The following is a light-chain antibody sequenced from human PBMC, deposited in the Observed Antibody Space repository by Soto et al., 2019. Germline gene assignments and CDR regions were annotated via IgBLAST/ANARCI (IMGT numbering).Light chain of an antibody. CDR1: QGIRND. V-gene: IGKV1-17*02. J-gene: IGKJ4*01. CDR3: LRHNSYPLT. CDR2: AAS. Sequence: DIQMTQSPSSLSASVGDRVTITCRASQGIRNDLHWYQQKPGKAPKRLIYAASSLQSGVPSRFSGSGSGTEFTLPISNLQPEDFDTYDCLRHNSYPLTFGGGTKVEIK.